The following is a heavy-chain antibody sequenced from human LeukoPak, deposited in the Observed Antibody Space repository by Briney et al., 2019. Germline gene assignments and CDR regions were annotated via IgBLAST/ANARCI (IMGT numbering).Heavy chain of an antibody. CDR1: GFKFDDYG. V-gene: IGHV3-20*04. CDR3: AGYYYDSSRGFDL. CDR2: INWNGAWT. D-gene: IGHD3-22*01. Sequence: GGSLRLSCAASGFKFDDYGMSWVRQAPGKGLEWVRDINWNGAWTGYADSVKGRFTISRDNAKNSLYLQMYSLRAEDTALYYCAGYYYDSSRGFDLWGQGTLVTVSA. J-gene: IGHJ5*02.